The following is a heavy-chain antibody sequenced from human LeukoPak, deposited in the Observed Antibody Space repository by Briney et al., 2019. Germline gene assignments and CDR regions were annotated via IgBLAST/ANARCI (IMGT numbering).Heavy chain of an antibody. D-gene: IGHD4-23*01. CDR3: ARLGVTTLAALYYYYYGMDV. J-gene: IGHJ6*02. CDR2: IYHSGST. CDR1: GGSISSSNW. V-gene: IGHV4-4*02. Sequence: SGTLSLTCAVSGGSISSSNWWSWVRQPPGKGLEWIGEIYHSGSTNYSPSLKSRVTISVDKSKNQFSLKLSSVTAADTAVYYCARLGVTTLAALYYYYYGMDVWGQGTTVTVSS.